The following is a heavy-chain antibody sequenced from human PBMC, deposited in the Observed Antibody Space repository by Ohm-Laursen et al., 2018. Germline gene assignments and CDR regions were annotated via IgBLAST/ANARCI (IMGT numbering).Heavy chain of an antibody. V-gene: IGHV4-34*01. CDR2: INHSGST. CDR1: GGSFSGYY. D-gene: IGHD3-10*01. CDR3: AGSMVRGAHYFDY. J-gene: IGHJ4*02. Sequence: SDTLSLTCPVYGGSFSGYYWSWIRQPPGKGLEWIGEINHSGSTNYNPSLKSRVTISVDTSKNQFSLKLSSVTAADTAVYYCAGSMVRGAHYFDYWGQGTLVTVSS.